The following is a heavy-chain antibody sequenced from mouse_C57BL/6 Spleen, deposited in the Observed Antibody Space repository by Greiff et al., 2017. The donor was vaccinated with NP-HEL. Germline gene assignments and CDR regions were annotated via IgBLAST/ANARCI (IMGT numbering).Heavy chain of an antibody. CDR2: INPSSGYT. Sequence: VQGVESGAELARPGASVKMSCKASGYTFTSYTMHWVKQRPGQGLEWIGYINPSSGYTKYNQKFKDKATLTADKSSSTAYMQLSSLTSEDSAVYYCAREESYYGNLYFDYWGQGTTLTVSS. D-gene: IGHD2-10*01. CDR1: GYTFTSYT. J-gene: IGHJ2*01. V-gene: IGHV1-4*01. CDR3: AREESYYGNLYFDY.